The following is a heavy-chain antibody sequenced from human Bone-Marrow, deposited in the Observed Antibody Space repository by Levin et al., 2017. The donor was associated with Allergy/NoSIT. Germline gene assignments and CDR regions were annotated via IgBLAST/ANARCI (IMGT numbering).Heavy chain of an antibody. CDR2: FDPEDGET. J-gene: IGHJ4*02. CDR3: AADPFDS. CDR1: GFTLTELS. Sequence: RASVKVSCKVSGFTLTELSMHWVRQAPGKGLEWMGGFDPEDGETIYAQKFQGRLTMTEDTSTDTAYMELSNLRSEDTAVYYCAADPFDSWGQGTLVTVSS. V-gene: IGHV1-24*01.